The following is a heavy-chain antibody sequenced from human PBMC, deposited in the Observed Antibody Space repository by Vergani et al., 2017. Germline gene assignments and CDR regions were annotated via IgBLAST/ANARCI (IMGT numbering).Heavy chain of an antibody. CDR2: IYSGGST. CDR1: GFTVSSNY. CDR3: ARAPIGDYFLDF. D-gene: IGHD4-17*01. Sequence: EVQLVESGGGLVQPGRSLRLSCAASGFTVSSNYMTWVRQAPEKGLEWVSVIYSGGSTYHADSVKGRFTISRDNSKNTLNLQMNSLRAEDTAVYYCARAPIGDYFLDFWGQGTLVTVSS. V-gene: IGHV3-66*02. J-gene: IGHJ4*02.